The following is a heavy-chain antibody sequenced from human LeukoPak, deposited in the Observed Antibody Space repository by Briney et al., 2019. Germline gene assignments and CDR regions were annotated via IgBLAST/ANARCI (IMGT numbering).Heavy chain of an antibody. V-gene: IGHV3-23*01. Sequence: PWGSLRLSCAASGFTFSSYAMSWVRQAPGKGLEWVSAISGSGGSAYYADSVKGRFTISRDNSKNTLYLQMNSLRAEDTAVYYCATHSSSWTGDYWGQGTLVTVSS. J-gene: IGHJ4*02. D-gene: IGHD6-13*01. CDR1: GFTFSSYA. CDR2: ISGSGGSA. CDR3: ATHSSSWTGDY.